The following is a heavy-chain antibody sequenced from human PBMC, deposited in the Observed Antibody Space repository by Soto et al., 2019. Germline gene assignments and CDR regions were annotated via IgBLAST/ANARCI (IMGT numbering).Heavy chain of an antibody. CDR3: ARHLSESGYDLNY. CDR1: GGYITSDSYY. Sequence: QLQLQESGPGLVKPSETLSLTCTVSGGYITSDSYYWAWIRQPPGKGLEWIGSIYFSGSTYYNSALQSRLAISIDMSKNQFSLNLSSVTDADTAVYYCARHLSESGYDLNYWGQGPPVTVSS. J-gene: IGHJ4*02. CDR2: IYFSGST. D-gene: IGHD5-12*01. V-gene: IGHV4-39*01.